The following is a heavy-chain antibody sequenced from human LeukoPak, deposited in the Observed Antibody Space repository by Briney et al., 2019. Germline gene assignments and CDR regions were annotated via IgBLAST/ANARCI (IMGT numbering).Heavy chain of an antibody. CDR1: GFTFSSYW. D-gene: IGHD3-3*01. CDR2: IKQDGSEK. CDR3: AKDRIWSGYSKYYFDC. J-gene: IGHJ4*02. Sequence: PGGSLRLSCAASGFTFSSYWMSWVRQAPGKGLEWVANIKQDGSEKYYVDSVKGRFTISRDNSKNTPYLQMNSLRAEDAAIYYCAKDRIWSGYSKYYFDCWGQGTLVTVSS. V-gene: IGHV3-7*03.